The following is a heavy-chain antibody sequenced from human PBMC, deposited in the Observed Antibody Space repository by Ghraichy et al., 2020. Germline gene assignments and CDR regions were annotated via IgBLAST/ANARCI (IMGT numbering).Heavy chain of an antibody. D-gene: IGHD4-23*01. CDR3: ARARAVVFYYYGMDV. CDR1: GGSFSGYY. CDR2: INHSGST. V-gene: IGHV4-34*01. Sequence: SETLSLTCAVYGGSFSGYYWSWIRQPPGKGLEWIGEINHSGSTNYNPSLKSRVTISVDTSKNQFSLKLSSVTAADTAVYYCARARAVVFYYYGMDVWGQGTTVTVSS. J-gene: IGHJ6*02.